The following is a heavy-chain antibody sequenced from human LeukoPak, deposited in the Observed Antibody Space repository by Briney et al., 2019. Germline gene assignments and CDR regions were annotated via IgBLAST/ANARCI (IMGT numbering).Heavy chain of an antibody. CDR3: AKDQRRYCSGGSCYDFDY. J-gene: IGHJ4*02. D-gene: IGHD2-15*01. CDR1: GFTFSSYG. CDR2: ISYDGSNK. Sequence: GGSLRLSCAASGFTFSSYGMHWVRQAPGKGLEWVAVISYDGSNKYYADSAKGRFTISRDNSKNTLYLQMNSLRAEDTAVYYCAKDQRRYCSGGSCYDFDYWGQGTLVTVSS. V-gene: IGHV3-30*18.